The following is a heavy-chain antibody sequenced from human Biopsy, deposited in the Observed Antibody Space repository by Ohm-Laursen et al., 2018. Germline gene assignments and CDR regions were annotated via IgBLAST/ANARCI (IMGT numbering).Heavy chain of an antibody. Sequence: ASVKVSCNASGDSFTSYAIGWVRQAPGQGLEWMGGIIPIPNVATYAPRFQGRITITADESTSTAYMELSSLTSDDTAVYFCARGEGSSWFDPWGHGTLVTVSS. CDR3: ARGEGSSWFDP. D-gene: IGHD1-26*01. CDR1: GDSFTSYA. J-gene: IGHJ5*02. V-gene: IGHV1-69*10. CDR2: IIPIPNVA.